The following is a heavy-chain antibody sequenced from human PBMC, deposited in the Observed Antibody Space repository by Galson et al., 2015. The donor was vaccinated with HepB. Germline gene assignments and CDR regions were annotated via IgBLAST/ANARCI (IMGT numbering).Heavy chain of an antibody. CDR3: AKDGDGALAYYYMDV. D-gene: IGHD7-27*01. V-gene: IGHV3-30*02. Sequence: SLRLSCAASGFTLSSHGMHWVRQAPGKGLEWVALIPYDGSNKNYADSVKGRFTISRDTSKNTLYLQMNSLRDDDTAVYYCAKDGDGALAYYYMDVWGKGTTVAVSS. CDR2: IPYDGSNK. CDR1: GFTLSSHG. J-gene: IGHJ6*03.